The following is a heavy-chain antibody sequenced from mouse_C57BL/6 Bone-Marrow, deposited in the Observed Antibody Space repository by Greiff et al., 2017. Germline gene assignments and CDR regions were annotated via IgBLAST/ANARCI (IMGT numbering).Heavy chain of an antibody. D-gene: IGHD1-1*01. CDR3: AGDYGSSYVDY. J-gene: IGHJ4*01. V-gene: IGHV1-64*01. Sequence: QVQLQQPGAELVKPGASVKLSCKASGYTFTSYWMHWVKQRPGQGLEWIGMIHPNSGSTNYNEKFKSKATLTVDKSSSTAYMQLSSLTSEDSAVYYCAGDYGSSYVDYWGQGTSVTVSS. CDR1: GYTFTSYW. CDR2: IHPNSGST.